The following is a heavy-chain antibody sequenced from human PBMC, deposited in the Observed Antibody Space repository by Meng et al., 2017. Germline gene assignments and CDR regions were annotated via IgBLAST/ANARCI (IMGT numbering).Heavy chain of an antibody. J-gene: IGHJ3*02. Sequence: SCAASGFTFSSYWMSWVRQAPGKGLEWVANIKQDGSEKYYVDSVKGRFTISRDNTKNSLYLQMNSLRAEDTAVYYCARSLGDRAFDIWGQGTMVTVSS. CDR2: IKQDGSEK. CDR1: GFTFSSYW. CDR3: ARSLGDRAFDI. D-gene: IGHD2-21*01. V-gene: IGHV3-7*01.